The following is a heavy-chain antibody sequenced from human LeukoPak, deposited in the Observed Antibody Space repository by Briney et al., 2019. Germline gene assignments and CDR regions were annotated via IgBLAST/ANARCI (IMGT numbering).Heavy chain of an antibody. CDR1: GYTFTSYG. CDR2: ISAYNGNT. CDR3: AILALNWFDP. J-gene: IGHJ5*02. D-gene: IGHD1-26*01. V-gene: IGHV1-18*01. Sequence: GAAVTVSCTASGYTFTSYGISWVRQAPGQGLEWMGWISAYNGNTNYAQKLQGRVTMTTDPYTSTAYMKLRSLRSDDTAVYYCAILALNWFDPWGQGTLVTVPS.